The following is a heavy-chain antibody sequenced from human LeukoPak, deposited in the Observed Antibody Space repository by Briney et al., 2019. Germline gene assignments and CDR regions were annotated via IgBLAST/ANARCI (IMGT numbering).Heavy chain of an antibody. V-gene: IGHV3-23*01. CDR2: ITGSGGFT. J-gene: IGHJ4*02. Sequence: GGSLRLSCAASGFTFSDFWMNWVRQAPGKGLEWVSVITGSGGFTQYADSVKGRFTISRDNSKNTVYLQMNSLRVEDTALYYCVRSLDYWGQGTLVTVSS. CDR1: GFTFSDFW. CDR3: VRSLDY.